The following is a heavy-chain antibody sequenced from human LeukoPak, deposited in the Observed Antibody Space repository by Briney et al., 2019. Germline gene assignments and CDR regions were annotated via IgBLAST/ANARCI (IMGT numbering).Heavy chain of an antibody. Sequence: SETLSLTCTVSGGSTNNYWSWIRQPAGKGLEWIGRIFSSGSTVYHPSLKSRVTMSVDTSRNSFSLKLTSVTAADTAVHYCARGRAVTTGDDYWGQGTLVTVSS. CDR1: GGSTNNY. J-gene: IGHJ4*02. V-gene: IGHV4-4*07. D-gene: IGHD4-17*01. CDR2: IFSSGST. CDR3: ARGRAVTTGDDY.